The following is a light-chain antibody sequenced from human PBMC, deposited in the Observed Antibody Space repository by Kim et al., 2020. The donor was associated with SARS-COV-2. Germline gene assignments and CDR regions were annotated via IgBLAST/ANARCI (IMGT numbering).Light chain of an antibody. CDR1: QSLLHSNGYNY. J-gene: IGKJ2*01. CDR3: MQALQTPPYT. Sequence: DIVMTQSPLSLPVTPGEPASISCRSSQSLLHSNGYNYLDWYLQKPGQSPQLLISCSGSGTDFTLKISRVEAEDVGVYYCMQALQTPPYTFGQGTKLEI. V-gene: IGKV2-28*01.